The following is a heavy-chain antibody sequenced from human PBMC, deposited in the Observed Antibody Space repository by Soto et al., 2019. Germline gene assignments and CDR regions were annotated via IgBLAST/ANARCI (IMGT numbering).Heavy chain of an antibody. V-gene: IGHV3-23*01. D-gene: IGHD3-22*01. CDR2: ISGSGGIT. J-gene: IGHJ4*02. Sequence: PVGSLRLSCAASGFTFGDHAMSWVRQAPGKGLEWVSVISGSGGITYYEDSVKGRFTISRDNSKNTLYLQMNSLRAEDTAVYYCARGYYYDSSGSDFDYWGQGTLVTVSS. CDR1: GFTFGDHA. CDR3: ARGYYYDSSGSDFDY.